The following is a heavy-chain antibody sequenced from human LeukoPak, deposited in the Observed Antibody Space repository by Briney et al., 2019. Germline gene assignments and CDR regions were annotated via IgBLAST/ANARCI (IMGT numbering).Heavy chain of an antibody. V-gene: IGHV1-3*01. Sequence: APGXXXEWMGWINAGKGNREYSQKFQGRVTITVDTSASTAYMELSSLRSEDTAVYYCARDTESDFDYWGQGTLVTVSS. J-gene: IGHJ4*02. CDR3: ARDTESDFDY. CDR2: INAGKGNR.